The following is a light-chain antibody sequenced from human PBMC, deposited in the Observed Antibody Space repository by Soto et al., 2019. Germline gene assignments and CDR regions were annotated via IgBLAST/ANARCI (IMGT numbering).Light chain of an antibody. Sequence: ETVWTQSPATLSLSQGERATLSCRASQSISSYLAWYQQKPCQAPRLLIYDASNRATGIPARFSGSGSGTDFTPTISSLEPEDFAVYYGQQRSNWPTITFGQGTRLEIK. CDR1: QSISSY. J-gene: IGKJ5*01. CDR2: DAS. CDR3: QQRSNWPTIT. V-gene: IGKV3-11*01.